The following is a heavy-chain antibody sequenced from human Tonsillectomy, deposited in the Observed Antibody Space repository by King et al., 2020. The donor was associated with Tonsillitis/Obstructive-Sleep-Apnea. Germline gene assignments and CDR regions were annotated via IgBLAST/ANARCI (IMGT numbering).Heavy chain of an antibody. Sequence: HVQLVESGAEVKKPGASVKISCKASGYTFTRNYIHWVRQAPGQGLEWMGIINPSDGKTTYAQDFQGRVNMTSDTSTSTVNMELNSLRSADTAIYYCVRDDKDGRHLDYWGQGSLVTVSS. CDR2: INPSDGKT. CDR1: GYTFTRNY. V-gene: IGHV1-46*01. D-gene: IGHD2-15*01. J-gene: IGHJ4*02. CDR3: VRDDKDGRHLDY.